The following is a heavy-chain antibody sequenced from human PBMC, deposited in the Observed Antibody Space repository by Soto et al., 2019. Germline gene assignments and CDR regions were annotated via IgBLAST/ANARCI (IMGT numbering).Heavy chain of an antibody. V-gene: IGHV3-23*01. CDR1: GFTFSSYA. CDR3: AKDSPGIYPGDLYYFDY. J-gene: IGHJ4*02. Sequence: EVQLLESGGGLVQPGGSLRLSCAASGFTFSSYAMSWVRQAPGKGLEWVSAISGSGGSTYYADSVKGRFTISRDNSKNTLYLQMNSLRAEDTAVYYCAKDSPGIYPGDLYYFDYWGQGTLVTVSS. D-gene: IGHD4-17*01. CDR2: ISGSGGST.